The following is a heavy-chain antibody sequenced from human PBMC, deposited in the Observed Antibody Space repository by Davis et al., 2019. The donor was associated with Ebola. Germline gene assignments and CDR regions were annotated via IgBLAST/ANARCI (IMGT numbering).Heavy chain of an antibody. CDR1: GFTFSSYE. Sequence: GESLKISCAASGFTFSSYEMNWVRQAPGKGLEWVSYISSSGSTIYYADSVKGRFTISRDNAKNSLYLQINSLRAEDTAVYYCARAGGQLDFYYYYYYGMDVWGQGTTVTVSS. CDR3: ARAGGQLDFYYYYYYGMDV. D-gene: IGHD6-13*01. V-gene: IGHV3-48*03. J-gene: IGHJ6*02. CDR2: ISSSGSTI.